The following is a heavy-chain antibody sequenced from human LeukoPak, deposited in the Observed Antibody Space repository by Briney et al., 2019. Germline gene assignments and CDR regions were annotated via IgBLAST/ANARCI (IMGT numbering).Heavy chain of an antibody. J-gene: IGHJ4*02. CDR3: ARGPPNIVATIARAFDY. V-gene: IGHV3-53*01. CDR2: IDRSGVT. Sequence: GGSLRLSCAASGFTVHSNYMSWVRQAPGKGLEWVSVIDRSGVTHYADSVKGRFTISRDNSKNTLYLQMNSLRAEDTAVYYCARGPPNIVATIARAFDYWGQGTLVTVSS. D-gene: IGHD5-12*01. CDR1: GFTVHSNY.